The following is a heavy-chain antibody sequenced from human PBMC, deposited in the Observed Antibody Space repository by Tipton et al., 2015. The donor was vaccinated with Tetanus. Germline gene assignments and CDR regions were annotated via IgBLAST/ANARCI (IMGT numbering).Heavy chain of an antibody. V-gene: IGHV4-34*01. Sequence: TLSLTCAVYGGSFSGYYWSWIRQPPGKGLEWIGEINHSGSTNYNPSLKSRVTISGDTSKNQFSLTMRSVTAADTAVYYCARDVWKYTYGYGHFDLWGQGALVIVSS. CDR1: GGSFSGYY. D-gene: IGHD5-18*01. J-gene: IGHJ4*02. CDR3: ARDVWKYTYGYGHFDL. CDR2: INHSGST.